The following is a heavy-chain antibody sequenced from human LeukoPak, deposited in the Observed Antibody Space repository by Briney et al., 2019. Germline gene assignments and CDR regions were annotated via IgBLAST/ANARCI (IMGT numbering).Heavy chain of an antibody. V-gene: IGHV3-30*02. CDR2: LRYDGSNR. Sequence: PGGSLRLSCVASEFTFTSYGMHSVRQAPRKGLERVAFLRYDGSNRSYADSVKGRFTIARDNSTNTLYLQMNSLRDEDTAVYYCAKDVDLFGELYFDSWGQGTLVTVSS. J-gene: IGHJ4*02. CDR3: AKDVDLFGELYFDS. D-gene: IGHD3-10*02. CDR1: EFTFTSYG.